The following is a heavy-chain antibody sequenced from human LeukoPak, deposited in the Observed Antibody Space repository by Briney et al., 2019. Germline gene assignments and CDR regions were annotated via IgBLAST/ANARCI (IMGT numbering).Heavy chain of an antibody. Sequence: ASVKVSCKASGYTFTGYYMHWVRQAHEQGLEWMGRINPTSGGTNYAQKFQGRVTMTRDTSISTAYMELSRLRSDDTAVFYCARGARVDTAMADLDYWGQGSLVTVSS. CDR2: INPTSGGT. CDR3: ARGARVDTAMADLDY. CDR1: GYTFTGYY. D-gene: IGHD5-18*01. J-gene: IGHJ4*02. V-gene: IGHV1-2*06.